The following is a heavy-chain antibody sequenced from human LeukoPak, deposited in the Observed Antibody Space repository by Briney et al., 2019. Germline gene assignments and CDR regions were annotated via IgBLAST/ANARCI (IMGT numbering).Heavy chain of an antibody. CDR2: ISGSGGST. D-gene: IGHD1-1*01. V-gene: IGHV3-23*01. CDR1: GFTFSTYA. Sequence: GGSLRLSCAASGFTFSTYAMSWVRQAPGKGLEWVSAISGSGGSTYYADSVKGRFTISRDNSKNTLYLQMNSLRAEDTAVYYCAKDPTGLPHLGDIWGQRTMVTVSS. CDR3: AKDPTGLPHLGDI. J-gene: IGHJ3*02.